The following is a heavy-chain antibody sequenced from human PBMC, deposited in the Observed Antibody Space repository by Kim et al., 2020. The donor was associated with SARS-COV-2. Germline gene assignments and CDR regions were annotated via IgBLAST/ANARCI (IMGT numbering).Heavy chain of an antibody. J-gene: IGHJ6*02. CDR3: ARDWSGSGGMDV. D-gene: IGHD3-3*01. V-gene: IGHV3-33*01. Sequence: YYADSVKGRFTISRDNSKNTLYLQMNSLRAEDTAVYYCARDWSGSGGMDVWGQGTTVTVSS.